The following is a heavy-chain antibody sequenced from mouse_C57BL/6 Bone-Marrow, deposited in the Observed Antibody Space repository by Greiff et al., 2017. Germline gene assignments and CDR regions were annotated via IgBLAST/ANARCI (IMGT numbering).Heavy chain of an antibody. Sequence: QVQLQQSGAELVKPGASVKISCKASGYTFTDYYINWVKQRPGQGLEWIGKIGPGSGSTYYNEKFKGKATLTADKSSSTSYMQLRRLTSEDSAVSFCARYFSTTVANYFDYWGQGTTLTVSS. CDR3: ARYFSTTVANYFDY. J-gene: IGHJ2*01. CDR1: GYTFTDYY. V-gene: IGHV1-77*01. CDR2: IGPGSGST. D-gene: IGHD1-1*01.